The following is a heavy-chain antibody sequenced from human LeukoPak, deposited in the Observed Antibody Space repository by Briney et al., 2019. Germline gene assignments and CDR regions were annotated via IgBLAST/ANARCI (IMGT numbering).Heavy chain of an antibody. J-gene: IGHJ4*02. CDR2: IKKDGSEK. D-gene: IGHD6-13*01. Sequence: GGSLRLSCAASGFTFSTDWMSWVRQAPGKGLEWVANIKKDGSEKYYVDSVKGRFTISRDNAKNSLYLQMNSLRAEDTAMYYCARDSAGNDYWGQGTLVTVSS. CDR3: ARDSAGNDY. CDR1: GFTFSTDW. V-gene: IGHV3-7*01.